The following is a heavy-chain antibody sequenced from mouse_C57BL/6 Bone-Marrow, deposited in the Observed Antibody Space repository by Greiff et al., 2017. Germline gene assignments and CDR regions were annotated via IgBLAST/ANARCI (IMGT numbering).Heavy chain of an antibody. J-gene: IGHJ2*01. CDR3: ASLTTVSYFDY. CDR1: GFTFSDYG. D-gene: IGHD1-1*01. Sequence: EVQVVESGGGLVKPGGSLKLSCAASGFTFSDYGMHWVRQAPEKGLEWVAYISSGSSTIYYADTVKGRFTISRDNAKNTLFLQMTSLRSEDTAMYYCASLTTVSYFDYWGQGTTLTVSS. V-gene: IGHV5-17*01. CDR2: ISSGSSTI.